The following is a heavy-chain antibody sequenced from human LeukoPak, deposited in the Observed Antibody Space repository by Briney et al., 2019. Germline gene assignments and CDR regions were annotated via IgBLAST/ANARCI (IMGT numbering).Heavy chain of an antibody. CDR3: AREQGSGQAKTGYFDY. V-gene: IGHV3-66*01. Sequence: GGSLRLSCAASGFTFSSNYMSWVRQAPGKGLEWVSVIYSGGSTYYADSVKGRFTISRDNSKNTLYLQMNSLRAEDTAVYYCAREQGSGQAKTGYFDYWGQGTLVTVSS. CDR1: GFTFSSNY. CDR2: IYSGGST. D-gene: IGHD2-15*01. J-gene: IGHJ4*02.